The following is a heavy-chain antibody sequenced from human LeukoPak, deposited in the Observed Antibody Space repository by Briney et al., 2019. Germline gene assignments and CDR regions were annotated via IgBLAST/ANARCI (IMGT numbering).Heavy chain of an antibody. V-gene: IGHV1-2*02. D-gene: IGHD2-2*01. CDR3: ARGDLGTSRFYYYYMDV. CDR2: INPNSGGT. Sequence: GASVKVSCKASGYTFTGYYMHWVRQAPGQGLEWMGWINPNSGGTNYAQKFQGRVTMTRDTSISTAYMELSRLRSDDTAVYYCARGDLGTSRFYYYYMDVWGKGTTVTVSS. J-gene: IGHJ6*03. CDR1: GYTFTGYY.